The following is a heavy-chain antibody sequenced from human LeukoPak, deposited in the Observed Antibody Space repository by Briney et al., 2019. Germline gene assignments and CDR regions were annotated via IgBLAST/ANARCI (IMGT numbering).Heavy chain of an antibody. Sequence: ASVKVSCKASGYTFTGYYMHWVRQAHGQGLEWMGWINPNSGGTNYAQKFQGRVTMTRDTSISTASMELSGLTSDDTAVYYCARGAYPYCSRGTCFLAHFDSWGQGTLVTVSS. J-gene: IGHJ4*02. CDR3: ARGAYPYCSRGTCFLAHFDS. CDR1: GYTFTGYY. CDR2: INPNSGGT. D-gene: IGHD2-15*01. V-gene: IGHV1-2*02.